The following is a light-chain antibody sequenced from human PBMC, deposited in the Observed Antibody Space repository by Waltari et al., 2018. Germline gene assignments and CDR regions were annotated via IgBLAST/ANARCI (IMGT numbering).Light chain of an antibody. J-gene: IGKJ4*01. CDR2: DAS. CDR1: QSVGTS. V-gene: IGKV3-11*01. Sequence: EIVLTQSPATLSLSPGERPTLSCRASQSVGTSLAWYQHIPGQAPRLLIYDASNRASDISPRFSGSGSGTDFSLTISGLDPEDYAVYYCQQGVTFGGGTRVEIK. CDR3: QQGVT.